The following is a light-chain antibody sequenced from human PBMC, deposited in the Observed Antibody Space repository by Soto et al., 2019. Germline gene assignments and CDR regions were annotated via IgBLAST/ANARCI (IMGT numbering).Light chain of an antibody. CDR3: LQLNTYPFT. CDR2: AAS. CDR1: QGVTSY. Sequence: IQLTQSPSSLSASVGDRVTITCRASQGVTSYLAWYQQKPGKAPKLLIYAASTLQRAVPSRFSGRGSETDFNLTISSLQPEEFTTYYCLQLNTYPFTFGPGTKVEIK. V-gene: IGKV1-9*01. J-gene: IGKJ3*01.